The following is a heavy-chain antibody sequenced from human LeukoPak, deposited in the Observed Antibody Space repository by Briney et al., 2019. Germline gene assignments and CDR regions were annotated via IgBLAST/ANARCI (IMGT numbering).Heavy chain of an antibody. CDR1: GDSISSGSSY. D-gene: IGHD3-16*01. CDR3: ARGRSASGYFHF. V-gene: IGHV4-61*09. CDR2: IYTSRNT. Sequence: SQTLSLTCTVSGDSISSGSSYWSWIPQPAGQGLEWIGNIYTSRNTNYNPSLKSRVTISVDTSKNQFSLKLTSVTAADTAVYYCARGRSASGYFHFSGQGTLVTVSS. J-gene: IGHJ4*02.